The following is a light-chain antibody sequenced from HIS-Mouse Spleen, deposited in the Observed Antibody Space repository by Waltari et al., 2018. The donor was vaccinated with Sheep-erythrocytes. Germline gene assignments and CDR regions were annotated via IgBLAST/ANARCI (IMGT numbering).Light chain of an antibody. J-gene: IGKJ3*01. CDR1: QSVSSSY. CDR2: GAS. Sequence: LTQSPSFLSASVGDRVTITCRASQSVSSSYLAWYQQKPGQAPRLLIYGASSRATGIPDRFSGSGSGTDFTLTISRLEPEDFAVYYCQQYGSSPFTFGPGTKVDIK. V-gene: IGKV3-20*01. CDR3: QQYGSSPFT.